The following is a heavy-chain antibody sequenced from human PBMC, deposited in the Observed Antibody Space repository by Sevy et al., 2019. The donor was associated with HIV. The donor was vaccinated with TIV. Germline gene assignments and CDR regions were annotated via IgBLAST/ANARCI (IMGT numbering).Heavy chain of an antibody. D-gene: IGHD2-15*01. V-gene: IGHV4-38-2*02. CDR2: IYHSGST. Sequence: SETLSLTCTVSGYSISSGYYWGWIRQPPGKGLEWIGSIYHSGSTYYNPSLKSRFTISVDRSKNQFSLKLSSVTAADTAVYYCASQGVVVGEDRNNWFDPWGQGTLVTVSS. CDR1: GYSISSGYY. CDR3: ASQGVVVGEDRNNWFDP. J-gene: IGHJ5*02.